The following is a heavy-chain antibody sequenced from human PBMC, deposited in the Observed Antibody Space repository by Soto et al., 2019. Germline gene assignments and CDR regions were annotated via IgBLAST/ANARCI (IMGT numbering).Heavy chain of an antibody. Sequence: PSETLSLTCAVYGGSFSCYYWSWIRQPPGKGLEWIGEINHSGSTNYNPSLKSRVTISVDTSKNQFSLKLSSVTAADTAVYYCARVRPQRTYYYDSSGYNWYFDLWGRGTLVTVSS. V-gene: IGHV4-34*01. D-gene: IGHD3-22*01. CDR3: ARVRPQRTYYYDSSGYNWYFDL. CDR2: INHSGST. CDR1: GGSFSCYY. J-gene: IGHJ2*01.